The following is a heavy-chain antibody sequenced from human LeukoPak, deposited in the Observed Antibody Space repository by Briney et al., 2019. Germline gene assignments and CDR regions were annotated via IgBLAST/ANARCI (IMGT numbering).Heavy chain of an antibody. CDR1: GGSISSSSHY. J-gene: IGHJ3*01. D-gene: IGHD1-26*01. V-gene: IGHV4-61*05. CDR2: MYNSGST. CDR3: ARQGSGGRSFDV. Sequence: SETLSLTCTVFGGSISSSSHYWSWIRQPPGKGLEWIGYMYNSGSTNYNPSLKSRVTISIDTSKNQVSLRLSSVTAADTAVYYCARQGSGGRSFDVWGQGTMVTVSS.